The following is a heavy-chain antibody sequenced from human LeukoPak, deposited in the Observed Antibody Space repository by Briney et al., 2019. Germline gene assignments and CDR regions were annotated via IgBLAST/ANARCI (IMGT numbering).Heavy chain of an antibody. J-gene: IGHJ3*02. Sequence: SETLSHTCTVSGDSTSSSTYYWDWIRQAPGKGLEWIGNIYDSGTTHYNPSLKSRVTISGDTSKNQFSLKLNSVTAADTAIYYCATHRRSGSGGSENAFEIWGQGTMVTVSS. D-gene: IGHD5-12*01. CDR3: ATHRRSGSGGSENAFEI. CDR2: IYDSGTT. CDR1: GDSTSSSTYY. V-gene: IGHV4-39*01.